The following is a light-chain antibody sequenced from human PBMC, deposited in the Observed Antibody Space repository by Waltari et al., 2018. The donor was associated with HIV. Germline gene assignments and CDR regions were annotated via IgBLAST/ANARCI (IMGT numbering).Light chain of an antibody. CDR3: CSYAGNPYV. J-gene: IGLJ1*01. V-gene: IGLV2-23*02. CDR2: EVT. CDR1: SSDVGSYSL. Sequence: QSALTQPASVSGSPGQSITISCTGTSSDVGSYSLVSWYQQQPGKAPKLMIYEVTKRPSVVSNRFSGSKSGNTASLTISGLQAEDEADYYCCSYAGNPYVFGTGTKVTVL.